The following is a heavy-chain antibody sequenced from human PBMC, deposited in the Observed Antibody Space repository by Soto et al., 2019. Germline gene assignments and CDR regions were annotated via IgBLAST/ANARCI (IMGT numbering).Heavy chain of an antibody. CDR2: IYPGDSDT. J-gene: IGHJ6*02. V-gene: IGHV5-51*01. Sequence: PGEPLKISCKGSGYSFTSYWIGWVRQMPGKGLEWMGIIYPGDSDTRYSPSFQGQVTISADKSISTAYLQWSSLKASDTAMYYCARHESSSSSSYYYYGMDVWGQGTTVTVSS. CDR1: GYSFTSYW. CDR3: ARHESSSSSSYYYYGMDV. D-gene: IGHD6-6*01.